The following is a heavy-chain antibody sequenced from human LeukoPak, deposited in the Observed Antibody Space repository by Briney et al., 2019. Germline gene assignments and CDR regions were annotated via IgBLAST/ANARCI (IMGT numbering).Heavy chain of an antibody. D-gene: IGHD4-23*01. CDR3: VPFAYGGRGDYFDY. Sequence: SETLSLTCAVYGGSFSGYYWSWIGQPPGKGLEWIGEINHSGSTNYNPSLKSRVTISVDTSKNQFSLKLSSVTAADTAVYYCVPFAYGGRGDYFDYWGQGTLVTVSS. J-gene: IGHJ4*02. CDR2: INHSGST. CDR1: GGSFSGYY. V-gene: IGHV4-34*01.